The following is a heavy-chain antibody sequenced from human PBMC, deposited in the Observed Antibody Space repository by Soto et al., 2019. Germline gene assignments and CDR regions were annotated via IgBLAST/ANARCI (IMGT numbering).Heavy chain of an antibody. J-gene: IGHJ4*02. V-gene: IGHV4-4*07. CDR1: GGSISGFY. CDR3: ARISGGPIR. CDR2: IHTGGTT. Sequence: SETLSLTCTVSGGSISGFYWNWFRQPAGKGLEWIGRIHTGGTTNYKPSLRSRVTLSVDTSKNQFSLKLTSVTDTDTAVYYCARISGGPIRWGQGTLVTVSS.